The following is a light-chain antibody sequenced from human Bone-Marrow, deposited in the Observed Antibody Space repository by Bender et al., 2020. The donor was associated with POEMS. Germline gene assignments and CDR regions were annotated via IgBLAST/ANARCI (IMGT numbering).Light chain of an antibody. Sequence: VLTQPPSVSVAPGQTARLTCGGNNIASKSVHWYQQLPGTAPKLLIYDNNERPSGIPDRFSGSKSGTSASLAISGLQSEDEADYYCSAWDDSLNGRWVFGGGTKLTVL. CDR2: DNN. CDR3: SAWDDSLNGRWV. CDR1: NIASKS. V-gene: IGLV1-44*01. J-gene: IGLJ3*02.